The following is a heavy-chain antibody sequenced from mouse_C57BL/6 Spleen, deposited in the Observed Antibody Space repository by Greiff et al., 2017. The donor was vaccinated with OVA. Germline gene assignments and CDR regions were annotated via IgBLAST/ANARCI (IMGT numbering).Heavy chain of an antibody. CDR3: ARGNYGNHRVYFDY. D-gene: IGHD2-1*01. J-gene: IGHJ2*01. V-gene: IGHV1-81*01. CDR2: IYPRSGNT. Sequence: VKVVESGAELARPGASVKLSCKASGYTFTSYGISWVKQRTGQGLEWIGEIYPRSGNTYYNEKFKGKATLTADKSSSTAYMELRSLTSEDSAVYFCARGNYGNHRVYFDYWGQGTTLTVSS. CDR1: GYTFTSYG.